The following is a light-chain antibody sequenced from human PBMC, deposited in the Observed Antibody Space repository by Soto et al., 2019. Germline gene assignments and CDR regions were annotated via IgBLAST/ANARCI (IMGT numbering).Light chain of an antibody. CDR3: QQYGFSLRT. V-gene: IGKV3-20*01. CDR1: QGVRGNY. J-gene: IGKJ1*01. CDR2: GAS. Sequence: EIVLTQSPGTLSLSPGERATLSCRASQGVRGNYLAWYQQKPGQAPRLLISGASSRASGIPDRFSGSGSGTDFTLTISRLEPEDFAVYYCQQYGFSLRTFGQGSKVEI.